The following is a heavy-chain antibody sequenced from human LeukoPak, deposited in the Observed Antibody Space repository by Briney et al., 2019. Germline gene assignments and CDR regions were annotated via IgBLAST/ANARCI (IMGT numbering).Heavy chain of an antibody. V-gene: IGHV4-59*01. CDR2: IYYSGST. CDR1: GGSISSYY. CDR3: ARARGRAAAGPFDY. D-gene: IGHD6-13*01. J-gene: IGHJ4*02. Sequence: SETLSPTCTVSGGSISSYYWSWLRQPPGKGLEWIGYIYYSGSTNYNPSLKSRVTISVDTSKNQFSLKLSSVTAADTAVYYCARARGRAAAGPFDYWGQGTLVTDSS.